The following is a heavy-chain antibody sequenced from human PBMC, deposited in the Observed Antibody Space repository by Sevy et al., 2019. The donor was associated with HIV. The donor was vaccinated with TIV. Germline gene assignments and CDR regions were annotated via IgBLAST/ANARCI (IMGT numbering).Heavy chain of an antibody. CDR2: ISVSGRST. V-gene: IGHV3-23*01. Sequence: GGSRRLSCAASEFTFSSYAMNWVRQAPGKGLEWVSSISVSGRSTYYADSVEGRFTISRDNSKNTLYLQMNSLRADDTAVYYCAKGFCSGGSCPRDYYYYGMDVWGQGTTVTVSS. CDR1: EFTFSSYA. CDR3: AKGFCSGGSCPRDYYYYGMDV. J-gene: IGHJ6*02. D-gene: IGHD2-15*01.